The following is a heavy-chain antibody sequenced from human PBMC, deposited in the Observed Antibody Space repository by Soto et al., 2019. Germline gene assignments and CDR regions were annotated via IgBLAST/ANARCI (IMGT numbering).Heavy chain of an antibody. J-gene: IGHJ4*02. Sequence: GGSLRLSCAASGFTFSSYWMSWVRQAPGKGLEWVANIKQDGSEKYYVDSVKGRFTISRDNAKNSLYLQMNSLRAEDTAVYYCARLGSYTYLLYFDYWGQGTLVTVSS. V-gene: IGHV3-7*01. CDR2: IKQDGSEK. CDR3: ARLGSYTYLLYFDY. D-gene: IGHD3-16*02. CDR1: GFTFSSYW.